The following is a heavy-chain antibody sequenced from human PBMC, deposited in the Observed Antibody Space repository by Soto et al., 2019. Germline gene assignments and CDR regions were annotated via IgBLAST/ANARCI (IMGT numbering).Heavy chain of an antibody. CDR3: ARDSWYFDV. J-gene: IGHJ4*02. D-gene: IGHD6-13*01. CDR2: IDTSGTST. V-gene: IGHV3-74*01. Sequence: GESLKISCGASGFTFTNFWMHWVRQVPGKGLVWVSRIDTSGTSTSYADSVKGRFTISRDNAKSTVTLQMNSLRAEDTGVYYCARDSWYFDVWSQGSLVTVSS. CDR1: GFTFTNFW.